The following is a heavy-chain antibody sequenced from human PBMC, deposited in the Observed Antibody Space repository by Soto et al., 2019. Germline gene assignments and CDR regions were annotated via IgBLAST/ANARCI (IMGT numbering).Heavy chain of an antibody. D-gene: IGHD2-2*01. Sequence: PGGSLRLSCAASGFTFSSYAMNWVRQAPGKGLEWVALISHDGINKCYADSVRGRFTISRDSSTNTLYLQMNSLRAADTAVYYCGRCTSTSCHLGSDYWGQGTLVTVSS. CDR1: GFTFSSYA. V-gene: IGHV3-30-3*01. CDR3: GRCTSTSCHLGSDY. CDR2: ISHDGINK. J-gene: IGHJ4*02.